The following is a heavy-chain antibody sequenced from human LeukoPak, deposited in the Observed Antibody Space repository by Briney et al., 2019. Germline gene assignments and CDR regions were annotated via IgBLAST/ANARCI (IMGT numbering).Heavy chain of an antibody. CDR2: ISSSGSTI. CDR1: GFTFSSYE. D-gene: IGHD3-10*01. Sequence: GGSLRLSCAASGFTFSSYEMNWVRQAPGKGLEWVSYISSSGSTIYYADSVKGRFTISRDNAKNSLYLQMNSLRAEDTAVYYCARDHYYGSGRSGGQGTLVTASS. V-gene: IGHV3-48*03. J-gene: IGHJ4*02. CDR3: ARDHYYGSGRS.